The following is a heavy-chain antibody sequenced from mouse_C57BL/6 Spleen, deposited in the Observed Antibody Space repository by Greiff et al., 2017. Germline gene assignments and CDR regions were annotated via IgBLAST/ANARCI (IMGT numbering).Heavy chain of an antibody. CDR2: INYDGSST. D-gene: IGHD1-1*01. CDR1: GFTFSDYY. V-gene: IGHV5-16*01. J-gene: IGHJ4*01. CDR3: ARAHYYGRVSYAMDY. Sequence: EVMLVESEGGLVQPGSSMKLSCTASGFTFSDYYMAWVRQVPEKGLEWVANINYDGSSTYYLDSLKSRFIISRDNAKNILYLQMSSLKSEDTATYYCARAHYYGRVSYAMDYWGQGTSVTVSS.